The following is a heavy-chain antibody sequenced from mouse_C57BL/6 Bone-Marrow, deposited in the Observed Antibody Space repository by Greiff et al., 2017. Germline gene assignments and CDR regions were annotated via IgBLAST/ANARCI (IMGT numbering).Heavy chain of an antibody. D-gene: IGHD1-1*01. CDR3: ARNRGYYGSSQYYFDY. CDR2: IWTGGGT. V-gene: IGHV2-9-1*01. CDR1: GFSLTSYA. Sequence: QVQLQQSGPGLVAPSQSLSITCTVSGFSLTSYAISWVRQPPGKGLEWLGVIWTGGGTNYNSALTSRLSISKDNSKSQVFLKMNSLQTDDTARYYWARNRGYYGSSQYYFDYWGQGTTLTVSS. J-gene: IGHJ2*01.